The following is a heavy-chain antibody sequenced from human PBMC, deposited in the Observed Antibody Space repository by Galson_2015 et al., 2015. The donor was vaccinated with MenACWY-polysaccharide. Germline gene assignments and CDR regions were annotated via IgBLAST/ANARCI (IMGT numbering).Heavy chain of an antibody. J-gene: IGHJ4*02. CDR1: GFTLRSHW. D-gene: IGHD2-2*01. V-gene: IGHV3-7*01. CDR2: IKQDGSEK. CDR3: ARDVLAAACDY. Sequence: SLRLSCAASGFTLRSHWMTWVRQGPGKGLEWVANIKQDGSEKNYVDSVKGRFTISRDNAKNSLYLQMNSLRAKDTAVYYCARDVLAAACDYWGQGTLVTVSS.